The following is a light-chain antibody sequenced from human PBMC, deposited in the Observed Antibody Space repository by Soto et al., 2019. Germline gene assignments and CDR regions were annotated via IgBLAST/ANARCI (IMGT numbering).Light chain of an antibody. CDR2: GNS. CDR3: QSYDSSLSGSV. J-gene: IGLJ3*02. CDR1: SSNIGAGYD. Sequence: QSVLTQPPSVSGALGQRVTISCTGSSSNIGAGYDVHWYQQLPGTAPKLLIYGNSNRPSGVPDRFSGSKSGTSASQAITGLQAEDEADYYCQSYDSSLSGSVLGGGTKLTVL. V-gene: IGLV1-40*01.